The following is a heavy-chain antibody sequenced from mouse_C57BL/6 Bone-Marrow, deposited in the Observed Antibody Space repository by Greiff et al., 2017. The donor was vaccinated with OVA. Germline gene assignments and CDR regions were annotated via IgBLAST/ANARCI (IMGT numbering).Heavy chain of an antibody. CDR3: ARAGPYYDYGDVYFDY. CDR2: INPGSGGT. J-gene: IGHJ2*01. V-gene: IGHV1-54*01. CDR1: GYAFTNYL. Sequence: QVQLQQSGAELVKPGASVKMSCKASGYAFTNYLIEWVKQRPGQGLEWIGVINPGSGGTNYNEKFKGKATLTADKSSSTAYMQLSSLTSEDSAVYFCARAGPYYDYGDVYFDYWGQGTTLTVSS. D-gene: IGHD2-4*01.